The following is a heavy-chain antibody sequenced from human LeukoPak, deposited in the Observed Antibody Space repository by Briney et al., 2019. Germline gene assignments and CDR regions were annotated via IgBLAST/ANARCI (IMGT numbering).Heavy chain of an antibody. J-gene: IGHJ6*02. CDR2: INASGGST. V-gene: IGHV1-46*01. CDR1: GYTSTSYN. Sequence: ASPKVSCKASGYTSTSYNMHWVSQTPEQRLEWMGIINASGGSTSYAQKFQGRVTMTSGTSTSTVYMELSSLISADTAVYYCARGLGQQRSPGGYYYYGMDVWGQGTTVTVSS. CDR3: ARGLGQQRSPGGYYYYGMDV. D-gene: IGHD6-13*01.